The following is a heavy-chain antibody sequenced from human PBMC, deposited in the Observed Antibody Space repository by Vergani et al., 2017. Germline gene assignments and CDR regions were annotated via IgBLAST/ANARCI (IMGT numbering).Heavy chain of an antibody. CDR1: GGSVSSGSYH. Sequence: QVQLQESGPGLVKPSETLSLTCTVSGGSVSSGSYHWSWIRQPAGKGLEWIGYIYHSGGTNYNPSLKSRVPISVDTSKNQFSLKLSSVTAADTAVYYCARDRGAAGPPRYYYYYYMDVWGKGP. V-gene: IGHV4-61*10. J-gene: IGHJ6*03. D-gene: IGHD6-13*01. CDR3: ARDRGAAGPPRYYYYYYMDV. CDR2: IYHSGGT.